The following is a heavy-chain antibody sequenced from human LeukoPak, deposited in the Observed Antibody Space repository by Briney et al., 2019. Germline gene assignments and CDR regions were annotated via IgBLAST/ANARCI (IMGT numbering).Heavy chain of an antibody. CDR1: GFTFSSYA. Sequence: GGSLRLSCAASGFTFSSYAMSWVRQAPGKGLEWVSAISGSGGSTYYADSVKGRFTISRDNSKNTLYLQTNSLRAEDTAVYYCARPFGDHTGDYWGQGTLVTVSS. CDR3: ARPFGDHTGDY. CDR2: ISGSGGST. D-gene: IGHD3-10*01. V-gene: IGHV3-23*01. J-gene: IGHJ4*02.